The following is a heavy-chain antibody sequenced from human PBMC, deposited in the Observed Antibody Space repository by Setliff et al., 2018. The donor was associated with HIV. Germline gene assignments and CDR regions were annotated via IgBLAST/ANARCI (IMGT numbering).Heavy chain of an antibody. D-gene: IGHD5-12*01. V-gene: IGHV1-69*05. CDR1: GGTFSSYV. CDR2: IIPMYGVT. J-gene: IGHJ4*02. CDR3: ARDGGYDIDY. Sequence: SVKVSCKASGGTFSSYVISWVRQAPGQGPEWMGGIIPMYGVTNYAQKFQGRVTITTDESTSTAYMELRSLRSDDTAVYYCARDGGYDIDYWGQGTLVTVSS.